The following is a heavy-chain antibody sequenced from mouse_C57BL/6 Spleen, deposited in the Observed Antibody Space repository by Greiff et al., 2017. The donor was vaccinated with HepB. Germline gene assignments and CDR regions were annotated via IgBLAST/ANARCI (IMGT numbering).Heavy chain of an antibody. D-gene: IGHD1-1*01. Sequence: EVQLVESGGGLVKPGGSLKLSCAASGFTFSSYAMSWVRQTPEKRLEWVATISDGGSYTYYPDNVKGRFTISRDNAKNNLYLQMSHLKSEDTAMYYCAREDYYYGSSPGWFAYWGQGTLVTVSA. J-gene: IGHJ3*01. V-gene: IGHV5-4*01. CDR3: AREDYYYGSSPGWFAY. CDR2: ISDGGSYT. CDR1: GFTFSSYA.